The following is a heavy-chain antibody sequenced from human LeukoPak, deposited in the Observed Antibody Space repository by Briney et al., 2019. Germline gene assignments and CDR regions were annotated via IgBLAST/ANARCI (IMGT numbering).Heavy chain of an antibody. J-gene: IGHJ5*02. CDR3: ARATFWESPITWFAP. CDR2: INPKNGGS. D-gene: IGHD3-16*01. V-gene: IGHV1-2*02. Sequence: GASVKVSCKASGYTFTGYYMHWVRQAPGQGLEWVGWINPKNGGSNYAQKFQGRVTMTRDRSISTAYMELSRLTSDDTAVYYCARATFWESPITWFAPWGQGTLVTVSS. CDR1: GYTFTGYY.